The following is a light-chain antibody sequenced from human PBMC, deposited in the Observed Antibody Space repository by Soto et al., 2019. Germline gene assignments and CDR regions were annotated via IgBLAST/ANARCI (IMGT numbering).Light chain of an antibody. V-gene: IGKV3-15*01. J-gene: IGKJ1*01. CDR3: QQSYSTPPT. CDR2: GAS. CDR1: QTVGNN. Sequence: EIVMAQSPATLSVAPGERATLSCRASQTVGNNLAWYQHRPGQAPRLLIYGASTRATGIPARFSGSGSGTDFTLTIRRLEPEDFAVYYSQQSYSTPPTVGQGTKV.